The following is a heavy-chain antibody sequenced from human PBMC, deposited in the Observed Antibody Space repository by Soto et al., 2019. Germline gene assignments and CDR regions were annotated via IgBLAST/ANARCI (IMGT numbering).Heavy chain of an antibody. V-gene: IGHV4-34*01. D-gene: IGHD3-10*01. Sequence: QVQLQQWGAGLLKPSETLSLTCAVYGGSFSGYYWSWIRQPPGKGLEWIGEINHSGSTNYNPSLKIRVTISVDTSTNQFSLKLSSVTAADTAVYYCARVRQYGSGSYSWFDHWGQGTLVTVSS. CDR3: ARVRQYGSGSYSWFDH. CDR1: GGSFSGYY. J-gene: IGHJ5*02. CDR2: INHSGST.